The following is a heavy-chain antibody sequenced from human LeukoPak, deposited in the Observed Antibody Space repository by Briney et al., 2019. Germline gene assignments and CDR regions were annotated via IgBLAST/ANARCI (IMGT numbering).Heavy chain of an antibody. D-gene: IGHD6-6*01. J-gene: IGHJ5*02. CDR2: IIPIFGTA. CDR3: ARTSLPSIAAPAFDP. V-gene: IGHV1-69*01. Sequence: SVKVSCKASGGTFSSYAISWVRQAPGQGLDWMGGIIPIFGTANYAQKFQGRVTITADESTSTAYMELSSLRSEDTAVYYCARTSLPSIAAPAFDPWGQGTLVTVSS. CDR1: GGTFSSYA.